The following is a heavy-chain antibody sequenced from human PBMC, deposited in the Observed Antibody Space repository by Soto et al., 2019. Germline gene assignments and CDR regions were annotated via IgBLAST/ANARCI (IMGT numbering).Heavy chain of an antibody. Sequence: SETLSLTCFVSGSLPVGSLSTYVWTWIRQTPGKGLEWIGEVNHSGSPNYSPSLKSRVTMSFDTSKNQFSLNLTSVTAADTAVYYCARARFSQWSQDYYGLDVWGQGTTVTVSS. V-gene: IGHV4-34*01. J-gene: IGHJ6*02. CDR3: ARARFSQWSQDYYGLDV. D-gene: IGHD3-3*01. CDR1: GSLPVGSLSTYV. CDR2: VNHSGSP.